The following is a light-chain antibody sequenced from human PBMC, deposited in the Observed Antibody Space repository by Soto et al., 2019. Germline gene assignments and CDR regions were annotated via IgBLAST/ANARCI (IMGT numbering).Light chain of an antibody. CDR2: GAS. CDR1: QSVSSN. J-gene: IGKJ1*01. V-gene: IGKV3-15*01. Sequence: EIVMTQSPATLSVSPGERAPLSCRASQSVSSNLAWYQQKPGQAPRLLIYGASTRATGIPARVSGSGSGTYVTLSVSRLETEDFAVYFCQQYGSSPATFGQGTKVDIK. CDR3: QQYGSSPAT.